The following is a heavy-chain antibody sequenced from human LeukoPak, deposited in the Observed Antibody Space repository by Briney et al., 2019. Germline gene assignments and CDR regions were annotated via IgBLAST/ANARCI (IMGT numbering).Heavy chain of an antibody. CDR3: ARVGEHLGSSGVFDI. Sequence: SETLSLTCTVSGYSISSGYYWGWIRQPPGKGLEWIGYIYYSGSTNYNPSLKSRVTMSVDTSKNQFSLKLSSVTAANTAVYYCARVGEHLGSSGVFDIWGQGTMVTVSS. CDR1: GYSISSGYY. V-gene: IGHV4-61*01. CDR2: IYYSGST. D-gene: IGHD3-16*01. J-gene: IGHJ3*02.